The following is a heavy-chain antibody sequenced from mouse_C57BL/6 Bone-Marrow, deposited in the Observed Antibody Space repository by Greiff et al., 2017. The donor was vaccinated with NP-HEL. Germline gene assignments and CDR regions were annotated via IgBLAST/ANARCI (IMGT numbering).Heavy chain of an antibody. Sequence: VQLVESGAELVKPGASVKLSCKASGYTFTSYWMHWVKQRPGQGLEWIGMIHPNSGSTNYNEKFKSKATLTVDKSSSTAYMQLSSLTSEDSAVYYCARDSPYYAMDYWGQGTSVTVSS. V-gene: IGHV1-64*01. D-gene: IGHD2-12*01. J-gene: IGHJ4*01. CDR1: GYTFTSYW. CDR3: ARDSPYYAMDY. CDR2: IHPNSGST.